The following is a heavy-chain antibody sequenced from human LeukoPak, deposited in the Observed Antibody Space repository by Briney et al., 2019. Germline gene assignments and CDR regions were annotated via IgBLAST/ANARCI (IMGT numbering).Heavy chain of an antibody. CDR2: ISGSGGST. CDR3: AKEGGYRSSTSCYGNWFDP. J-gene: IGHJ5*02. D-gene: IGHD2-2*01. V-gene: IGHV3-23*01. Sequence: GGSLRLSCAASGFTFSSYAMSWVRQAPGKGLEWVSAISGSGGSTYYADSVKGRFTISRDNSKNTLYLQMSSLRAEDTAVYYCAKEGGYRSSTSCYGNWFDPWGQGTLVTVSS. CDR1: GFTFSSYA.